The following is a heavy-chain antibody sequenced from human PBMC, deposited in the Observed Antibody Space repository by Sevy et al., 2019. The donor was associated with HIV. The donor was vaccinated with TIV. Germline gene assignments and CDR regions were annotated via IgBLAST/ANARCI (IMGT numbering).Heavy chain of an antibody. J-gene: IGHJ5*02. V-gene: IGHV3-30*18. CDR3: AKDRTPYSSSSIAWFDP. CDR1: GFTFSSYG. D-gene: IGHD6-6*01. CDR2: ISYDGSNK. Sequence: GGSLRLSCAASGFTFSSYGMHWDRQAPGKGLEWVAVISYDGSNKYYADSVKGRFTISRDNSKNTLYLQMNSLRAEDTAVYYCAKDRTPYSSSSIAWFDPWGQGTLVTVSS.